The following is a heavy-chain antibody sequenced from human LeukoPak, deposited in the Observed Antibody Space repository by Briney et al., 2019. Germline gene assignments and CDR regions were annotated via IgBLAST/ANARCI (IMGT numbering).Heavy chain of an antibody. CDR1: GGTFSSYA. J-gene: IGHJ4*02. CDR2: IIPIFGIA. V-gene: IGHV1-69*04. Sequence: ASVKVSCKASGGTFSSYAISWVRQAPGQGLEWMGRIIPIFGIANYAQKFQGRVTITADKSTSTAYMELSSLRSEDTAVYYCARESSSGYYYVSVYYFDYRGQGTLVTVSS. D-gene: IGHD3-22*01. CDR3: ARESSSGYYYVSVYYFDY.